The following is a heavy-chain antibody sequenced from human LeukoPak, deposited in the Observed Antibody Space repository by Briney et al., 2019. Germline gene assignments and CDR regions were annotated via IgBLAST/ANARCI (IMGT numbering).Heavy chain of an antibody. CDR2: IYSGGST. D-gene: IGHD3-22*01. CDR1: GFTVSSNY. CDR3: ARNVYYYDSSGYPSSYIDY. J-gene: IGHJ4*02. V-gene: IGHV3-53*01. Sequence: HPGGSLRLSCAASGFTVSSNYMSWVRQAPGKGLEWVSVIYSGGSTYYADSVKGRFTISRDNSKNTLYLQMNSLRAEDTAVYYCARNVYYYDSSGYPSSYIDYWGQGTLVTVSS.